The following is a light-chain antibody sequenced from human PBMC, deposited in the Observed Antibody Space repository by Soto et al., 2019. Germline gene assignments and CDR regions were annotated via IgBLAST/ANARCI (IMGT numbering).Light chain of an antibody. J-gene: IGKJ4*01. V-gene: IGKV3-11*01. CDR2: DAS. CDR3: QQRSNWPLT. CDR1: QSISSY. Sequence: EIVLTQSPATPSLSPGERATLSCRASQSISSYLAWYKQRPGQAPRLLIYDASNRATGIPARFSGSGSGTDFTLTISSLEPEDFAVYYCQQRSNWPLTFGGGTKVDSK.